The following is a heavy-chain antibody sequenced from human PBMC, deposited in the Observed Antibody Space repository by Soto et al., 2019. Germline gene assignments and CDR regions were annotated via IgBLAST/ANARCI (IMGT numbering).Heavy chain of an antibody. V-gene: IGHV3-23*01. J-gene: IGHJ4*02. CDR1: GFTFSSYD. CDR2: FSFYGRRDNT. Sequence: EVQLLESGGGLVQPGGSLRLSCVGSGFTFSSYDMTWVRQAPGKGLEWVSSFSFYGRRDNTYYADSVKGRCTISRDNSRNTVYLQIDNLRVEETAVYYCAKSLYNDNGGPNVQWGQGTLLTVSS. D-gene: IGHD1-1*01. CDR3: AKSLYNDNGGPNVQ.